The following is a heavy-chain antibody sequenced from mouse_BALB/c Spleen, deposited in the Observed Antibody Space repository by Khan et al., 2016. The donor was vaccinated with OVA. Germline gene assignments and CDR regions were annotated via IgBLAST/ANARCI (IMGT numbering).Heavy chain of an antibody. J-gene: IGHJ3*01. V-gene: IGHV2-9*02. CDR3: ARAFYNGAWFAY. Sequence: QVQLKESGPGLVAPSQTLSISCTVSGFSISNYGVHWVRQPPGKGLEWLGVIWAGGSTNHNSALMSRLSITKDNSKNQVFLKMNSLQTDDTVIYYCARAFYNGAWFAYWGQGTLVTVSA. CDR2: IWAGGST. D-gene: IGHD1-3*01. CDR1: GFSISNYG.